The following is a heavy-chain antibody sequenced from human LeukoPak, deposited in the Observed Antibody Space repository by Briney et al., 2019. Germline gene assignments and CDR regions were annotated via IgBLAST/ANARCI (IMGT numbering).Heavy chain of an antibody. J-gene: IGHJ6*03. D-gene: IGHD4-11*01. CDR1: GFTFSSYG. Sequence: PGGSLRLSCAASGFTFSSYGMHWVRQAPGKGLEWVAFIRYDGSNKYYADSVKGRFTISRDNSKNTLYLQMNSLRAEDTAVYYCAKDYSDYDGYYYYYMDVWGKGTTVTVSS. V-gene: IGHV3-30*02. CDR2: IRYDGSNK. CDR3: AKDYSDYDGYYYYYMDV.